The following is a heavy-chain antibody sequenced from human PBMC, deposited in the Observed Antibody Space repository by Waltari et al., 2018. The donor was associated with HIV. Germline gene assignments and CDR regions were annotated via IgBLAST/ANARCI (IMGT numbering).Heavy chain of an antibody. V-gene: IGHV3-48*03. CDR1: GSTFSSYE. CDR3: AREKAVVADY. Sequence: EVQLVASGGGLVQPGGSLGLSCAASGSTFSSYEMNWVRQAPGKGLEWVSYISSSGGTIYYADAVKGRFTISRDNAKRTLYLQMNSLRAEDTAVYYCAREKAVVADYWGQGTLVTVSS. D-gene: IGHD2-15*01. J-gene: IGHJ4*02. CDR2: ISSSGGTI.